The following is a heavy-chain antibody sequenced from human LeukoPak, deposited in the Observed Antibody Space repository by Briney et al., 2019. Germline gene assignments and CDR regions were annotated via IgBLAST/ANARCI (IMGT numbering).Heavy chain of an antibody. J-gene: IGHJ4*02. Sequence: GESLQISCKGSGYSFTSYWIGWVRQMPGKGLEWMGIIYPGDSDTRYSPSFQGQVTISADKSISTAYLQWSSLKASDTAMYYCARGPSVRGVIQLQIFDYWGQGTLVTVSS. CDR3: ARGPSVRGVIQLQIFDY. V-gene: IGHV5-51*01. CDR2: IYPGDSDT. D-gene: IGHD3-10*01. CDR1: GYSFTSYW.